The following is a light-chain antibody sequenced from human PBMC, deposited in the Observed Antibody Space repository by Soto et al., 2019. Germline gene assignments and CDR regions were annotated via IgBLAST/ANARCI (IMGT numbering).Light chain of an antibody. J-gene: IGKJ4*01. CDR1: QSVNGRY. Sequence: EVVLTQSPGTLSLSPGERATLSCRASQSVNGRYLAWYQQKFGQAPRLFIYGASNRATGIPDRFSGSLSGTDFTLTISRLEPGDFAVYYCQQYGTSPLTFGAGTKVEIK. CDR3: QQYGTSPLT. CDR2: GAS. V-gene: IGKV3-20*01.